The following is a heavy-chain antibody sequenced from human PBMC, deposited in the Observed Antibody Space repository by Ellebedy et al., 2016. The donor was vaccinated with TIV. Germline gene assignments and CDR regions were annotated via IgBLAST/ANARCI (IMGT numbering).Heavy chain of an antibody. CDR2: IIPIFGTA. CDR1: GGTFSSYA. V-gene: IGHV1-69*13. Sequence: SVKVSCXASGGTFSSYAISWVRQAPGQGLEWMGGIIPIFGTANYAQKFQGRVTITADESTSTAYMELSSLRSEDTAVYYCARGNHYYDSSGYNDWGQGTLVTVSS. J-gene: IGHJ4*02. D-gene: IGHD3-22*01. CDR3: ARGNHYYDSSGYND.